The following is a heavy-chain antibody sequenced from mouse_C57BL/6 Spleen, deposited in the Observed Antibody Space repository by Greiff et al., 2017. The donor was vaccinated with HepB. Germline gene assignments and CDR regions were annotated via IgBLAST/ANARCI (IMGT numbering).Heavy chain of an antibody. CDR2: ISSGSSTI. V-gene: IGHV5-17*01. CDR1: GFTFSDYG. Sequence: EVNVVESGGGLVKPGGSLKLSCAASGFTFSDYGMHWVRQAPEKGLEWVAYISSGSSTIYYADTVKGRFTISRDNAKNTLFLQMTSLRSEDTAMYYCAREGNYGFYFDYWGQGTTLTVSS. CDR3: AREGNYGFYFDY. D-gene: IGHD2-1*01. J-gene: IGHJ2*01.